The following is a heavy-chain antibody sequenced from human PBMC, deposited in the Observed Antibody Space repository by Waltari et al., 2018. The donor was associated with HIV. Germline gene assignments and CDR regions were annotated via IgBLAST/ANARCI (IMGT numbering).Heavy chain of an antibody. Sequence: EVQLVESGGGLMQPGGSLRISCSASGFTVSRNDMSWVRQAPGKGLDWVSIIYSGDSTFYADSVKGRFIVSRDKSKNTLFLQRNSLRAEDTAVYYCARDRGFSGYGGMDVWGHGTTVTVSS. J-gene: IGHJ6*02. V-gene: IGHV3-53*01. CDR1: GFTVSRND. CDR3: ARDRGFSGYGGMDV. D-gene: IGHD5-12*01. CDR2: IYSGDST.